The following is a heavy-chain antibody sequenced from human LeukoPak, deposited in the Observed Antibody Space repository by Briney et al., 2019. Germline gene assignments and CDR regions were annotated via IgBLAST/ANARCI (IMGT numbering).Heavy chain of an antibody. CDR3: ARYCSSTSCYNFDY. Sequence: PGGSLRLSCAASGFTFSSYSMNWVRQAPGKGLEWVSYISSSTIYYADSVKGRFTISRDNAKNSLYLQMNSLRAEDTAVYYCARYCSSTSCYNFDYWGQGTLVTVSS. D-gene: IGHD2-2*01. J-gene: IGHJ4*02. CDR1: GFTFSSYS. CDR2: ISSSTI. V-gene: IGHV3-48*01.